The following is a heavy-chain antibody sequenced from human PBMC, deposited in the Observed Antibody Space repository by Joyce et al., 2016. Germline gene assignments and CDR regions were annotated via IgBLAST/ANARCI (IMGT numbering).Heavy chain of an antibody. CDR1: GYTFTCYA. CDR3: ARDTTAYYDFWSGYYDDDY. V-gene: IGHV7-4-1*02. CDR2: INTNTVNP. D-gene: IGHD3-3*01. J-gene: IGHJ4*02. Sequence: QVQLVQSGSELKKPGASVKVSCKASGYTFTCYAMNWVRQAPGQGLEWMGWINTNTVNPTYAQGFTGRFVFSLDTAVSTAYLQISSLKAEDTAVYYCARDTTAYYDFWSGYYDDDYWGQGTLVTVSS.